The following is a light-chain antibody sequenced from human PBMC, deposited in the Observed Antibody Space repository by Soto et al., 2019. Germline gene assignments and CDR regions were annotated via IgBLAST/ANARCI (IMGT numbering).Light chain of an antibody. CDR3: ETWDSNTHV. J-gene: IGLJ2*01. CDR1: SGHSSYI. V-gene: IGLV4-60*02. Sequence: QPVLTQSSSATASLGSSVKLTCTLSSGHSSYIIAWHQQQPEKAPRYLMKLEGSGSYNKGSGVPDRFSGSSSGADRYLTISTLQFADVADYFCETWDSNTHVFGGGTKLTVL. CDR2: LEGSGSY.